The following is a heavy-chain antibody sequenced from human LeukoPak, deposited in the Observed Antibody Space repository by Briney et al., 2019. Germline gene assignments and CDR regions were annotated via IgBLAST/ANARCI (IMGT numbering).Heavy chain of an antibody. CDR1: GGSIGTYY. V-gene: IGHV4-59*08. D-gene: IGHD2-15*01. CDR3: ARHVGPYSPAGY. Sequence: PSETLSLTCSDSGGSIGTYYWSWIRQPPGKGLEWIGYIYYSGSTDYNPSLKSRVTISVDTSKNQFSLRLSSVTAADTAVYYCARHVGPYSPAGYWGQGTLVTVSS. CDR2: IYYSGST. J-gene: IGHJ4*02.